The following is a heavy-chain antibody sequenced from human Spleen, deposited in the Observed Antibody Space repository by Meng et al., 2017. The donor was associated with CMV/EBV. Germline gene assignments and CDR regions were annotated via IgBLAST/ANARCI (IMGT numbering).Heavy chain of an antibody. CDR3: ARDSPGGYGYFDS. V-gene: IGHV4-34*11. Sequence: QGQLQQGGAGLLKPSETLSLTCAVYGGSFSGYYWSWIRQPPGKGLEWIGYIHYSGTTYYNPSLKSRIAISLDTSKNQFSLNLNSVTAADAAVYYCARDSPGGYGYFDSWGQGTLVTVSS. J-gene: IGHJ4*02. CDR2: IHYSGTT. CDR1: GGSFSGYY. D-gene: IGHD5-12*01.